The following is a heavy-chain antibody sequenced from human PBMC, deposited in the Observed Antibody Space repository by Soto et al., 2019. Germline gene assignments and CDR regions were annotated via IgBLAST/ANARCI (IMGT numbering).Heavy chain of an antibody. CDR1: GGSISSYY. CDR2: IYYSGST. V-gene: IGHV4-59*01. D-gene: IGHD3-16*01. Sequence: QVQLQESGPGLVKPSETLSLTCTVSGGSISSYYWSWIRQPPGKGLEWMGYIYYSGSTNYNPSLKSRVTISVDTSKNQFSLKLSSVTAADTAVYYCARATHYDYVWGSSNRNWDFDLWGRGTLVTVSS. CDR3: ARATHYDYVWGSSNRNWDFDL. J-gene: IGHJ2*01.